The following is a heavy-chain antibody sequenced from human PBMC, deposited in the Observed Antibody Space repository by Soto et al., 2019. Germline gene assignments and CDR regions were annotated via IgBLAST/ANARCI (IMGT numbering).Heavy chain of an antibody. J-gene: IGHJ4*02. Sequence: HPGGSLRLSCAASGFTFASYAMSWVRQAPGKGLEWVSGISGSGGNTYNADPVKGRFTISRDNSKNTPYLDMVSLRAEDTAVYYCAKGLSIAAAGTFDYWGQGT. CDR3: AKGLSIAAAGTFDY. V-gene: IGHV3-23*01. D-gene: IGHD6-13*01. CDR2: ISGSGGNT. CDR1: GFTFASYA.